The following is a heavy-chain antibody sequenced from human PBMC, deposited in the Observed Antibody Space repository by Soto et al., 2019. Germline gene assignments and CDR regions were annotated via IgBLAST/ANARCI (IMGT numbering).Heavy chain of an antibody. V-gene: IGHV1-18*01. D-gene: IGHD3-16*01. CDR1: GYTFTSYG. J-gene: IGHJ5*02. Sequence: QVQLVQSGAEVKKPGASVKVSCKASGYTFTSYGISWVRQAPGQGLEWMGWLSDYNGNTNYAQKLQGRVTLTTDTSTSTAYMELRSLRADDTAVYYCASDRYVRGDSFDPWGQGTLVTVSS. CDR2: LSDYNGNT. CDR3: ASDRYVRGDSFDP.